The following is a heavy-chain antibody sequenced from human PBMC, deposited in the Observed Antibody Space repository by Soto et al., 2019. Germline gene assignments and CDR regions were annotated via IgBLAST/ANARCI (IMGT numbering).Heavy chain of an antibody. J-gene: IGHJ6*02. CDR1: GFSFSSYG. V-gene: IGHV3-33*01. Sequence: LRLSCAASGFSFSSYGMHWVRQAPAKGLEWVTVIWHDGNNKYYADSVKGRFTISRDNSKNTLYLQMNSLRAEDTAVYYCAGEGGVAVFFMDVWGQGTTVTVSS. D-gene: IGHD3-16*01. CDR2: IWHDGNNK. CDR3: AGEGGVAVFFMDV.